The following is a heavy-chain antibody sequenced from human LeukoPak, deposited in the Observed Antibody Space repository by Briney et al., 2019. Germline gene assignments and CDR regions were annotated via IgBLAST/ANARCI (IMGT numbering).Heavy chain of an antibody. Sequence: SETLSLTCTVSGGSISSSSYYWGWIRQPPGKGLEWIGSIYYSGSTYYNPSLKSRVTISVDTSMNQFSLKLSSVTAADTAVYYCARDVHDYGDYFSDYWGQGTLVTVSS. CDR2: IYYSGST. V-gene: IGHV4-39*02. D-gene: IGHD4-17*01. CDR3: ARDVHDYGDYFSDY. CDR1: GGSISSSSYY. J-gene: IGHJ4*02.